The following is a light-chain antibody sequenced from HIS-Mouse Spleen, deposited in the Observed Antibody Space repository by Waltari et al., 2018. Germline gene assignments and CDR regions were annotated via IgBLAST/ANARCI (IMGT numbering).Light chain of an antibody. CDR1: SGSIASNY. CDR3: QSYDSSNVV. J-gene: IGLJ2*01. V-gene: IGLV6-57*04. CDR2: EDN. Sequence: NFMLTQPHSVSESPGKTITIASTRSSGSIASNYVQRYQQRPGSAPTTVIYEDNQRPSGVPDRFSGSIDSSSNSASLTISGLKTEDEADYYCQSYDSSNVVFGGGTKLTVL.